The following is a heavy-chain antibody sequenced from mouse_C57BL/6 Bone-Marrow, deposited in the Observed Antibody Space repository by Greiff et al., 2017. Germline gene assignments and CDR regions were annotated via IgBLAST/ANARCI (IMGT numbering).Heavy chain of an antibody. J-gene: IGHJ2*01. V-gene: IGHV14-4*01. Sequence: EVQLQQSGAELVRPGASVKLSCTASGFNIKDDYMHWVKQRPEQGLEWIGRIDPENGDTEYASKFQGKATIAADTSSNTAYLQLSSLTSEDTAVYYCTTVVQYWDRGTALTVTA. D-gene: IGHD1-1*01. CDR2: IDPENGDT. CDR1: GFNIKDDY. CDR3: TTVVQY.